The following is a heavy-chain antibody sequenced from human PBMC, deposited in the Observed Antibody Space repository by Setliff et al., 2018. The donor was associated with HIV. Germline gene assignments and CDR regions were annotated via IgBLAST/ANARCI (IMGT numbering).Heavy chain of an antibody. Sequence: AASVKVSCKASGYTFINYGIHWVRQAPGQRPQWMGWTIAGDGRTKYSQDFQGRVTFTSDTSATTAYMELSSLRSEDTAVYYCARSRSMDVWGQGTSVTVSS. J-gene: IGHJ6*02. V-gene: IGHV1-3*01. CDR3: ARSRSMDV. CDR1: GYTFINYG. CDR2: TIAGDGRT.